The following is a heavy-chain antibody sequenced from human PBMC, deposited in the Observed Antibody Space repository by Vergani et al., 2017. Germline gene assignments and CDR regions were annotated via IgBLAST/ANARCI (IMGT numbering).Heavy chain of an antibody. CDR3: VRDRGLCAGGRCYTEAWDY. D-gene: IGHD2-2*02. CDR2: ISFDGTNE. Sequence: QVQLVESGGGVVQPGTSLRLSCVVSGFALNRHVMYWVRQAPAKGLEWVVGISFDGTNEYYPDLVKGRFTISRYIAKNTLYLQVRSLRLEDTGVYHCVRDRGLCAGGRCYTEAWDYWGQGTPVTVSP. J-gene: IGHJ4*02. CDR1: GFALNRHV. V-gene: IGHV3-30*03.